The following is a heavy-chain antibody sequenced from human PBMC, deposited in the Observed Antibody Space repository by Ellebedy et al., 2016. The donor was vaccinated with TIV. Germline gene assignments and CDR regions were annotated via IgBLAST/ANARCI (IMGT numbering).Heavy chain of an antibody. CDR2: VYHTGHT. CDR3: ARDWTRGGGYNPSWFDP. D-gene: IGHD5-24*01. CDR1: RDSINNDNF. Sequence: MPSETLSLTCGVSRDSINNDNFWSWVRQPPGRGLEWIGAVYHTGHTNYNPSLRSRVTITVDKSKGQFSLTLRSMTAADTAVYFCARDWTRGGGYNPSWFDPWGQGTLVTVSS. V-gene: IGHV4-4*02. J-gene: IGHJ5*02.